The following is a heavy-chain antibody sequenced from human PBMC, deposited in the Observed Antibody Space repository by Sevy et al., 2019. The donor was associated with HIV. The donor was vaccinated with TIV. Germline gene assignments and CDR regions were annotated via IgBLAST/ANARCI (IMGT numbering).Heavy chain of an antibody. CDR2: IKSKTDGGKT. J-gene: IGHJ5*02. Sequence: GGSLRLSCAASGFTFSNAWMSWVRQAPGKGLEWVGRIKSKTDGGKTDYAEPVKGRFTISRDDSKNTLYLQMNSLKTEDTAVYYCTTVPLMRFGVLGWFDPWGQGTLVTVSS. D-gene: IGHD3-10*01. CDR3: TTVPLMRFGVLGWFDP. V-gene: IGHV3-15*01. CDR1: GFTFSNAW.